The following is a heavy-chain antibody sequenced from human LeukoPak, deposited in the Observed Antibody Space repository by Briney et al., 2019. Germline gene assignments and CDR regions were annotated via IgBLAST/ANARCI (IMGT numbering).Heavy chain of an antibody. CDR2: ISAYNGNT. Sequence: GASVKVSCKASGYTFTSYGISWVRQAPGQGLEWMGWISAYNGNTNYAQKLQGRVTMTTDTSTSTAYMELRSLRSDDTAVYYCARAFSMVRGVIPYYYYMDVWGKGTTVTVSS. D-gene: IGHD3-10*01. V-gene: IGHV1-18*01. CDR3: ARAFSMVRGVIPYYYYMDV. J-gene: IGHJ6*03. CDR1: GYTFTSYG.